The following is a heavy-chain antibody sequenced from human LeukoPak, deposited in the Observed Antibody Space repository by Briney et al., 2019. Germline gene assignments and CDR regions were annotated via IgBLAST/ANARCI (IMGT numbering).Heavy chain of an antibody. CDR3: AKGKRYPDY. CDR1: GFTFSESW. CDR2: LNLDGSDK. D-gene: IGHD1-1*01. J-gene: IGHJ4*02. Sequence: GGSLRLSCVVSGFTFSESWMSWVRQAPGKGLGWVASLNLDGSDKYYVDSVKGRFTISRDNAKNSLYLQMDSLRVEDTAVYYCAKGKRYPDYWGQGTLVTVSS. V-gene: IGHV3-7*03.